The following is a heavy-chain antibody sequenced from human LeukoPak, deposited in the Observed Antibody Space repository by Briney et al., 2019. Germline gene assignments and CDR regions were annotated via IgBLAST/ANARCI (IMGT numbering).Heavy chain of an antibody. J-gene: IGHJ3*01. V-gene: IGHV4-34*01. CDR3: ASFDYDSSGQSDH. Sequence: KTSETLSLTCAVYGGSFSGYYWSWIRQPPGKGLEWIGEINHSGSTNYNPSLKSRVTISVDTSKNQFSLKLSSVTAADTAVYYCASFDYDSSGQSDHWGQGTMVTVSS. CDR1: GGSFSGYY. CDR2: INHSGST. D-gene: IGHD3-22*01.